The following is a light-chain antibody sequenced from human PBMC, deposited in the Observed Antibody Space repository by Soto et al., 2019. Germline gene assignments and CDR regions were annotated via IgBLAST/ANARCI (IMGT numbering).Light chain of an antibody. Sequence: DIVMTQSPATLSMSPGERATLSCRASQTINNNLAWNQQKPGQDPRLLIYGASTRATGIPDRFSGSGSGTEFTLNISSLQSEDFAVYYCQQYDKWPWTFGQGTKVEIK. CDR1: QTINNN. CDR2: GAS. CDR3: QQYDKWPWT. V-gene: IGKV3-15*01. J-gene: IGKJ1*01.